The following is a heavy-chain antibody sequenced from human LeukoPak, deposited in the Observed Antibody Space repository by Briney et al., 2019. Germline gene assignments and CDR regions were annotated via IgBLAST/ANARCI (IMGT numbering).Heavy chain of an antibody. Sequence: TSETLSLTCTVSGGSISRYYWSWIRQPSGKGLEWIGYFHYSGNTNYNPSLSSRVTMSVDTSKNQFSLRLNSVTAADTAVYYCARRAAALDYWGQGTLVTVSS. V-gene: IGHV4-59*08. CDR2: FHYSGNT. D-gene: IGHD6-13*01. CDR1: GGSISRYY. CDR3: ARRAAALDY. J-gene: IGHJ4*02.